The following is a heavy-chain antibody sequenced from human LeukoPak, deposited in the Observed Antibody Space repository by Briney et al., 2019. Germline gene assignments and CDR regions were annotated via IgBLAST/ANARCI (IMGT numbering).Heavy chain of an antibody. CDR3: ARGDCSGGSCYLSLTTIDY. D-gene: IGHD2-15*01. J-gene: IGHJ4*02. V-gene: IGHV3-21*06. CDR2: ITRSNYI. CDR1: GFTFSSYS. Sequence: PGGSLRLSCAASGFTFSSYSMNRVRQAPGKGLEWVSSITRSNYIYYADSVKGRFTISRDNAKNSLYLQMNSLRAEDTAVYYCARGDCSGGSCYLSLTTIDYWGQGTLVTVSS.